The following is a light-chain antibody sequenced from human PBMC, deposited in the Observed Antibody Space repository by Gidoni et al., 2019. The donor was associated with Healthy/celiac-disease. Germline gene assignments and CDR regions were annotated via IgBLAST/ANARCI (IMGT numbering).Light chain of an antibody. CDR3: QQYNNWPPWT. J-gene: IGKJ1*01. V-gene: IGKV3-15*01. CDR1: QSVSSN. Sequence: EIVMPQSPATLSVSPGERAPLSCRASQSVSSNLAWYQQKPGQAPRLPIYGASTRATGIPARFSGSGSGTEFTLTISSLQSEDFAVYYCQQYNNWPPWTFGQGTKVEIK. CDR2: GAS.